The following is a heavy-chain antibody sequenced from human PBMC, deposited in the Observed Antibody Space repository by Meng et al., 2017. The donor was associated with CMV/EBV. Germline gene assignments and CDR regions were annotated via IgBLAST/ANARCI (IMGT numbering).Heavy chain of an antibody. CDR1: GFTFSSYS. D-gene: IGHD5-12*01. V-gene: IGHV3-23*01. J-gene: IGHJ4*02. Sequence: GGSLRLSCAASGFTFSSYSMNWVRQAPGKGLEWVSSISGSGVSTNYADSVKGRFTVSRDNSKNTLYLQTNSLRAEDTAVYYCAKGRGDSDYDFEYWGRGTLVTVSS. CDR2: ISGSGVST. CDR3: AKGRGDSDYDFEY.